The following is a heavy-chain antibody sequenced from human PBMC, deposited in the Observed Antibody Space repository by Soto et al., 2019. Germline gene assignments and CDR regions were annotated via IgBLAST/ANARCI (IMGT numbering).Heavy chain of an antibody. D-gene: IGHD3-3*01. J-gene: IGHJ4*02. CDR1: GGSFSGYY. CDR3: ARLYDFWSGYYLKYFDY. V-gene: IGHV4-34*01. CDR2: INHRGST. Sequence: SETLSLTCAVYGGSFSGYYWSWIRQPPGKGLEWIGEINHRGSTNHNPSLKSRVTISVDTSKNQFSLKLSSVTAADTAVYYCARLYDFWSGYYLKYFDYWGQGILVT.